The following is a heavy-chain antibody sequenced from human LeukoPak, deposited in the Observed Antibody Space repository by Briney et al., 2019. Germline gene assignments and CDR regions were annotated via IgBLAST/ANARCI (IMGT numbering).Heavy chain of an antibody. Sequence: TGGSLRLSCAASGFTFSSYAMSWVRQAPGKGLEWVSAISGSGGSTYYADSVKGRFTISRDNSKNTLYLQMNSLRAEDTAVYYCAKDRMGYSGSFDYWGQGTLVTVSS. J-gene: IGHJ4*02. CDR2: ISGSGGST. CDR3: AKDRMGYSGSFDY. CDR1: GFTFSSYA. D-gene: IGHD1-26*01. V-gene: IGHV3-23*01.